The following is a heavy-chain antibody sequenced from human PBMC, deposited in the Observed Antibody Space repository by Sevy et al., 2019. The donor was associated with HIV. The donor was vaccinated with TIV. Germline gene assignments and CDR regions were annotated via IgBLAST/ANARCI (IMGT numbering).Heavy chain of an antibody. CDR2: IYYSGST. Sequence: SETLSLTCTVSGGSISSGGYYWSWIRQHPGKGLEWIGYIYYSGSTYYNPSLKSRVTISVDTSKNQFSLKLSSVTAADTAVYYCARAQDLTFMVRGVKAFDIWGQGTMVTVSS. D-gene: IGHD3-10*01. CDR1: GGSISSGGYY. V-gene: IGHV4-31*03. J-gene: IGHJ3*02. CDR3: ARAQDLTFMVRGVKAFDI.